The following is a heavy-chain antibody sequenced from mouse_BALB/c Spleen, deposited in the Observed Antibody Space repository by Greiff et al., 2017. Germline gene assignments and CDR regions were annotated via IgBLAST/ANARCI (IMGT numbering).Heavy chain of an antibody. V-gene: IGHV1S29*02. CDR3: ASYGNPYAMDY. CDR1: GYTFTDYN. D-gene: IGHD2-1*01. CDR2: IYPYNGGT. Sequence: EVKLQESGPELVKPGASVKISCKASGYTFTDYNMHWVKQSHGKSLEWIGYIYPYNGGTGYNQKFKSKATLTVDNSSSTAYMELRSLTSEDSAVYYCASYGNPYAMDYWGQGTSVTVSS. J-gene: IGHJ4*01.